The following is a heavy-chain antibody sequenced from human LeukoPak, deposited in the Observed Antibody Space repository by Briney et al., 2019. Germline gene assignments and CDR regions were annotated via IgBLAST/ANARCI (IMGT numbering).Heavy chain of an antibody. V-gene: IGHV4-31*03. CDR2: IYYSGST. D-gene: IGHD4-11*01. CDR1: GGSISNAPYY. CDR3: ARVMTTNEFSVDY. Sequence: SETLSLTCTVSGGSISNAPYYWSWIRQHPGKGLEWIGYIYYSGSTYYNPSLKSRVTISVDTSKNQFSLKVTFVTAADTAVYYCARVMTTNEFSVDYWGQGTLVTVSS. J-gene: IGHJ4*02.